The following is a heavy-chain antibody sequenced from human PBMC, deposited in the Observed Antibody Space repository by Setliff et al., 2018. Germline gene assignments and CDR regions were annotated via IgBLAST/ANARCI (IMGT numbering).Heavy chain of an antibody. J-gene: IGHJ6*03. V-gene: IGHV1-69*05. Sequence: GASVKVSCKASGGTFSTYGISWVRQAPGQGLEWMGGTIPIFGTTNYAQKFQGRVTIITDESTNTAYMELSSLRSEDTAVYYCAREGVDARSSTDYRYYMDVWGKGTTVTVSS. CDR2: TIPIFGTT. D-gene: IGHD2-8*01. CDR1: GGTFSTYG. CDR3: AREGVDARSSTDYRYYMDV.